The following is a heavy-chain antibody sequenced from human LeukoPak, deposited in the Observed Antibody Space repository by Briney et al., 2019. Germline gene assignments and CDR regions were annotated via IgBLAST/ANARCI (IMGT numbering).Heavy chain of an antibody. CDR2: ISSSGSTI. Sequence: PAGGSLRLSCAASGFTLSSYEMRWVRQDGGKGLGWVSYISSSGSTIYYSDFVKGRFTISRDNAKNSLYLQMNSLRAEDTAVYYCASNTYSSSWYSPYYYYGMDVWGQGTPVTVSS. V-gene: IGHV3-48*03. CDR3: ASNTYSSSWYSPYYYYGMDV. D-gene: IGHD6-13*01. CDR1: GFTLSSYE. J-gene: IGHJ6*02.